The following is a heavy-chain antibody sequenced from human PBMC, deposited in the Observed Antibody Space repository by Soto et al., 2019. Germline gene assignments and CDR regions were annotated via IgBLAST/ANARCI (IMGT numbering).Heavy chain of an antibody. Sequence: SETLSLTCTVSGGSISSSNYYWGWIRQPPGKGLEWIGSIYYGGSTYYNPSRKTRVTISVDTSKNQFSLKLNSVTAADTAVYYCARGSGDSSGLDVWGQGTTVTVSS. CDR2: IYYGGST. V-gene: IGHV4-39*01. CDR3: ARGSGDSSGLDV. CDR1: GGSISSSNYY. D-gene: IGHD3-22*01. J-gene: IGHJ6*02.